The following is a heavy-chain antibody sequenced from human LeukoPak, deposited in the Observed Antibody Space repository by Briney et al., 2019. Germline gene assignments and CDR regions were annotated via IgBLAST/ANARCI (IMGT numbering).Heavy chain of an antibody. CDR2: INSDGSSI. V-gene: IGHV3-74*01. Sequence: GGSLRLSCAASGFTFSSHWMHWVRQAPGKGLVWVSRINSDGSSISYADSVKGRFTISRDNAKNTLYLQMNSLRAEDTAVYYCARGTTVTTTDYWGQGTLVTVSS. D-gene: IGHD4-17*01. J-gene: IGHJ4*02. CDR1: GFTFSSHW. CDR3: ARGTTVTTTDY.